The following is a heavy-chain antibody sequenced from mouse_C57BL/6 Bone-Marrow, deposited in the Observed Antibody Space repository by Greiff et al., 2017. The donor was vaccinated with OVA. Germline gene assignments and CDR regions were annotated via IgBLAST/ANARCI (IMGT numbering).Heavy chain of an antibody. CDR2: INPSNGGT. CDR1: GYTFTSYW. Sequence: VQLQQPGTELVKPGASVKLSCKASGYTFTSYWMHWVKQRPGQGLEWIGNINPSNGGTNYNEKFKSKATLTVDKSSSTAYMQLSSLTSEDSAVYYCARGFYGNHRVSWFAYWGQGTLVTVSA. J-gene: IGHJ3*01. CDR3: ARGFYGNHRVSWFAY. D-gene: IGHD2-1*01. V-gene: IGHV1-53*01.